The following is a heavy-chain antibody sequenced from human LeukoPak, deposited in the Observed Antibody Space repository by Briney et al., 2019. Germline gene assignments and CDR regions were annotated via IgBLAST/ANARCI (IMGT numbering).Heavy chain of an antibody. CDR3: ARLAIRGVTSDDY. Sequence: GASVKVSCKASGYTFTGYYMHWVRQAPGQALEWMGWINPDSGGTNYAQKFQGRVTMTRDTSISTAYMELSRLRSDDTAVYYCARLAIRGVTSDDYWGQGTLVTVSS. CDR2: INPDSGGT. D-gene: IGHD3-10*01. J-gene: IGHJ4*02. V-gene: IGHV1-2*02. CDR1: GYTFTGYY.